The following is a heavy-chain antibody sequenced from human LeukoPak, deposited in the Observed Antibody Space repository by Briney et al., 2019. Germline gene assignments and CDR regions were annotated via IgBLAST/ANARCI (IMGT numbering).Heavy chain of an antibody. V-gene: IGHV1-69*13. CDR3: ASTPLGYCSSTSCFRFDY. CDR2: IIPIFGTA. J-gene: IGHJ4*02. CDR1: GGTFSSYA. Sequence: SVKVSCKASGGTFSSYAISWVRQAPGQGLEWMGGIIPIFGTANYAQKFQGRVTITADQSTSTAYMELSSLRSEDTAVYYCASTPLGYCSSTSCFRFDYWGQGTLVTVSS. D-gene: IGHD2-2*01.